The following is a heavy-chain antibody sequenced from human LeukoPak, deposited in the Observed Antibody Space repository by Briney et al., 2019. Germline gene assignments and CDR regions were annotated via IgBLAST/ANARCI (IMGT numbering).Heavy chain of an antibody. J-gene: IGHJ4*02. V-gene: IGHV1-18*04. CDR1: GYTFTGYY. D-gene: IGHD1-14*01. Sequence: ASVKVSCKASGYTFTGYYMHWVRQAPGQGLEWMGWISYNGNTNYAQKFQGRVTMTTDTSTSTAYMELRSLRPDDTAVYYCGRGNPGDYWGQGTLVTVSS. CDR3: GRGNPGDY. CDR2: ISYNGNT.